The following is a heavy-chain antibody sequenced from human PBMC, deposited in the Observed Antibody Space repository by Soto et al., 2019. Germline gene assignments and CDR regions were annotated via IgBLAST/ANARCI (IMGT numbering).Heavy chain of an antibody. CDR2: IIPVFGTA. Sequence: GASVKVSCKASGGSLSNYGISWVRQAPGQGLEWMGGIIPVFGTANYAQKFQGRVTITADESTNIVYMDVTSLRSEDTAVYYCARGDSTMRVVTTHYAMDFWCPGTTVTVFS. J-gene: IGHJ6*02. CDR3: ARGDSTMRVVTTHYAMDF. D-gene: IGHD3-22*01. CDR1: GGSLSNYG. V-gene: IGHV1-69*13.